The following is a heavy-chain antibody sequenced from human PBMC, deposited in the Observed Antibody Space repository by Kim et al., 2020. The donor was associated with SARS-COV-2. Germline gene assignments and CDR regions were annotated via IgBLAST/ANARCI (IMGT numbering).Heavy chain of an antibody. CDR2: ISYDGSNK. CDR1: GFTFSSYA. V-gene: IGHV3-30-3*01. CDR3: ARGGGTVEYYFDY. D-gene: IGHD4-17*01. Sequence: GGSLRLSCAASGFTFSSYAMHWVRQAPGKGLEWVAVISYDGSNKYYADSVKGRFTISRDNSKNTLYLQMNSLRAEDTAVYYCARGGGTVEYYFDYWGQGTLVTVSS. J-gene: IGHJ4*02.